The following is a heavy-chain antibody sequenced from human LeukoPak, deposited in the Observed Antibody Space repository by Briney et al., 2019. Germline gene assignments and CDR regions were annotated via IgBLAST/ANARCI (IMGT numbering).Heavy chain of an antibody. D-gene: IGHD1-26*01. J-gene: IGHJ4*02. CDR3: AKEGAYVNTQGFDY. Sequence: GGSLRLSCAASGFTFSSYAMSWVRQAPGKGLEWVSAISGSGGSTYYADSVKGRFTISRVNSKSTLYLQMNSLRAEDTAVYYCAKEGAYVNTQGFDYWGQGTLVTVSS. CDR1: GFTFSSYA. CDR2: ISGSGGST. V-gene: IGHV3-23*01.